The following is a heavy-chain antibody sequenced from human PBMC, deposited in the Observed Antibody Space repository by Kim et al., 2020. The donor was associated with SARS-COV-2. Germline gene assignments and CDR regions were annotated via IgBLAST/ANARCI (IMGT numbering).Heavy chain of an antibody. D-gene: IGHD6-19*01. J-gene: IGHJ4*02. Sequence: YSQKFQGRVTITRDTSASTAYMELSSLRSEDTAVYYCARVNLIAVAGFDYWGQGTLVTVSS. CDR3: ARVNLIAVAGFDY. V-gene: IGHV1-3*01.